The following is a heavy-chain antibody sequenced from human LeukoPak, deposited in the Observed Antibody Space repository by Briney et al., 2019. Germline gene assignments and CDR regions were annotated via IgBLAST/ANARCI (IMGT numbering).Heavy chain of an antibody. D-gene: IGHD1-20*01. CDR2: IIPIFGTA. CDR1: GGTFSSYA. CDR3: AGGEGGNNWNDY. J-gene: IGHJ4*02. V-gene: IGHV1-69*05. Sequence: ASVKVSCKASGGTFSSYAISWVRQAPGQGLEWMGGIIPIFGTANYAQKFQGRVTITTDESTSTACMELSSLRSEDTAVYYCAGGEGGNNWNDYWGQGTLVTVSS.